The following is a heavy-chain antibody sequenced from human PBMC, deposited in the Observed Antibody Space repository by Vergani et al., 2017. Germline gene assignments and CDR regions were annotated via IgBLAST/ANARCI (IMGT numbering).Heavy chain of an antibody. Sequence: QLQLQESGPGLVKPSATLSLTCSVSGASIRSSNYYWSWIRQAPGMGLEWIGEVNHGGSTNYNPSLKSRVSISVDTSKNQFSLQLTSVTAADSALYFCASSARAPTRRNPPPDYWGQGILVTVSS. J-gene: IGHJ4*02. CDR1: GASIRSSNYY. CDR3: ASSARAPTRRNPPPDY. CDR2: VNHGGST. V-gene: IGHV4-39*07.